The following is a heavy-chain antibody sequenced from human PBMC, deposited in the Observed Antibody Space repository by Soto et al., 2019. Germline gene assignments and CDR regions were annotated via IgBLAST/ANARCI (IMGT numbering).Heavy chain of an antibody. J-gene: IGHJ6*02. CDR2: ISYDGSNK. D-gene: IGHD3-10*01. CDR3: ARERRFFPTLSNYYYYGMDV. Sequence: GSLRLSCAASGFTFSSYAMHWVRQAPGKGLEWVAVISYDGSNKYYADSVKGRFTISRDNSKNTLYLQMNSLRAEDTAVYYCARERRFFPTLSNYYYYGMDVWGQGTTVTVSS. CDR1: GFTFSSYA. V-gene: IGHV3-30-3*01.